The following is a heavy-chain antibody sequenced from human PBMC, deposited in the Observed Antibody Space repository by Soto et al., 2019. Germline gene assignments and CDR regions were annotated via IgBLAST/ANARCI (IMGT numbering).Heavy chain of an antibody. D-gene: IGHD3-3*01. CDR3: ARVNYDFWSGYLGHAFDI. CDR1: GFTFSSYG. J-gene: IGHJ3*02. V-gene: IGHV3-33*01. CDR2: IWYDGSNK. Sequence: GGSLRLSCAASGFTFSSYGMRWVRQAPGKGLEWVAVIWYDGSNKYYADSVKGRFTISRDNSKNTLYLQMNSLRAEDTAVYYCARVNYDFWSGYLGHAFDIWGQGTMVTVS.